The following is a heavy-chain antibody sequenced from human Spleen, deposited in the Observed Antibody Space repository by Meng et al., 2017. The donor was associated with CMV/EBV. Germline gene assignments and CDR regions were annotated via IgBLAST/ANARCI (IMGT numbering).Heavy chain of an antibody. D-gene: IGHD3-10*01. J-gene: IGHJ5*02. V-gene: IGHV1-69*05. Sequence: CKVSGGTFNSYPIIWVRQAPGQGLGWMGGIIAVFSTAKYAQRFQGRVTITTDDSTSTAYMELSSLRSDDTAVYYCARGGFVGMDWFDPWGQGTLVTVSS. CDR3: ARGGFVGMDWFDP. CDR1: GGTFNSYP. CDR2: IIAVFSTA.